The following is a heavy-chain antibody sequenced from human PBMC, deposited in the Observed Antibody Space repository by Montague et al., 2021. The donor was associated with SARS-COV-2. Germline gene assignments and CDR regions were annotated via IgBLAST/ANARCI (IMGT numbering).Heavy chain of an antibody. CDR2: IYYNGGS. D-gene: IGHD6-13*01. V-gene: IGHV4-31*03. J-gene: IGHJ5*02. Sequence: TLSLTCTVSGGSISSDEYYWSWIRQPPGKGLEWIGYIYYNGGSYYNPSLKSRVTISLDTSKNQFSLNLTSVTAADTAVYYCAGVPGSWPARSWFDPWGQGTLVTVSS. CDR1: GGSISSDEYY. CDR3: AGVPGSWPARSWFDP.